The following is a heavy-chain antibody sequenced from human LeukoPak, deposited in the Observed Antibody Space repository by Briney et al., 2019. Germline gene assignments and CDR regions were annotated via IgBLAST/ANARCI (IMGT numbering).Heavy chain of an antibody. V-gene: IGHV3-30-3*01. CDR2: ISYDGSNK. Sequence: GRSLTLSCAASGFTFSSYAMHWVRQAPGKGLEWVAVISYDGSNKYYADSVKGRFTISRDNSKNTLYLQMNSLRAEDTAVYYCASWGMDVWGQGTTVTVSS. CDR1: GFTFSSYA. CDR3: ASWGMDV. J-gene: IGHJ6*02.